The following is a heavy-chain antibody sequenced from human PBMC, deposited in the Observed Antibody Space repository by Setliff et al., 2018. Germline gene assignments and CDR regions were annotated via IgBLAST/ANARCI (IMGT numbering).Heavy chain of an antibody. V-gene: IGHV1-18*01. D-gene: IGHD3-16*01. J-gene: IGHJ6*03. CDR1: GYRFSNYG. Sequence: ASVKVSCKASGYRFSNYGISWVRQAPGQGLEWVGWISAYNGNTKSSPKVQGRVTLTADTSTNTAYMELRSLKSDDTAIYYCARSWAGYSYFYMDVWGKGTTVTVS. CDR2: ISAYNGNT. CDR3: ARSWAGYSYFYMDV.